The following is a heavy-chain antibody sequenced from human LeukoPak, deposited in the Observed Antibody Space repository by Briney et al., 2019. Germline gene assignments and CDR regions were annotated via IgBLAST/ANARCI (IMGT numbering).Heavy chain of an antibody. CDR1: GFTVSSNY. CDR2: IYSGGST. CDR3: ARGGDSSYYGDY. D-gene: IGHD3-22*01. V-gene: IGHV3-66*01. J-gene: IGHJ4*02. Sequence: AGGSLRLSCAASGFTVSSNYMNCVRQAPGKGLEWVSLIYSGGSTHYADSVKGRFTISRDNSKNTLYLQMNSLRAEDTAVYYCARGGDSSYYGDYWGQGTLVTVSS.